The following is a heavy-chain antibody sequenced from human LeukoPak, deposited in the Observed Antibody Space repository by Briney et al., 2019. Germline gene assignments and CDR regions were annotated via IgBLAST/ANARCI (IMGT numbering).Heavy chain of an antibody. CDR1: GGSISSYY. J-gene: IGHJ5*02. CDR2: IYYSGST. V-gene: IGHV4-59*01. D-gene: IGHD3-3*01. CDR3: ARVYRSRITIFGVVIIPSWFDP. Sequence: SETLSLTCTVSGGSISSYYWSWIRQPPGKGPEWIGYIYYSGSTNYNPSLKSRVTISVDTSKNQFSLKLSSVTAADTAVYYCARVYRSRITIFGVVIIPSWFDPWGQGTLVTVSS.